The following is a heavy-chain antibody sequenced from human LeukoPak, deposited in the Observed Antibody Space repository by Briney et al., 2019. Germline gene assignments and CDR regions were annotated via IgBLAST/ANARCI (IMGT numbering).Heavy chain of an antibody. D-gene: IGHD6-13*01. Sequence: ASVKVSCKASGYSFSGSDISWVRQAPGQGLEWMGWINTYNGKTNYAQKLQGRVTMTTDTSTSTAYMELRSLTSDDTAVYYWARGGSAAALDPWGQGTLVTVSS. V-gene: IGHV1-18*01. CDR3: ARGGSAAALDP. CDR1: GYSFSGSD. CDR2: INTYNGKT. J-gene: IGHJ5*02.